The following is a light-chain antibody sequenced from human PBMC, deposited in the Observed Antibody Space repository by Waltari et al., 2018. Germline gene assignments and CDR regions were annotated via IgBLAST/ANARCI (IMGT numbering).Light chain of an antibody. CDR1: QSVSSN. Sequence: EIVMTQSPATLSVSPGERATLSCRTSQSVSSNLAWYQQKPGQAPRLLIYRASTRATGVPARFSGSGSGTEFTLTISSLQSEDFVVYFCQQYNNWPPYSFGQGTKLEIK. V-gene: IGKV3-15*01. CDR2: RAS. CDR3: QQYNNWPPYS. J-gene: IGKJ2*03.